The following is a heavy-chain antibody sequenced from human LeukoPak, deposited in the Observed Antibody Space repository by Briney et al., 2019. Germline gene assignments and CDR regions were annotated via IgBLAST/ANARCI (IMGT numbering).Heavy chain of an antibody. Sequence: GGSLRLSCAASGFTFCSYGMHWLRQAPGMGLEWVAVISYDGSNKYYADSVKGRFTISRDDSKNTLYLQMNSLRAEDTAVYYCAKEGSYGDYFDYWGQGTLVTVSS. CDR1: GFTFCSYG. J-gene: IGHJ4*02. CDR3: AKEGSYGDYFDY. D-gene: IGHD4-17*01. CDR2: ISYDGSNK. V-gene: IGHV3-30*18.